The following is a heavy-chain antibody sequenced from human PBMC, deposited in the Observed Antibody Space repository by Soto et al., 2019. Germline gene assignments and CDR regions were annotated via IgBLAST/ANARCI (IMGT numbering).Heavy chain of an antibody. CDR1: GGSISSSNYY. Sequence: TSETLSLTCAVSGGSISSSNYYWGWIRQPPGKGLEWIGSLYYSGYTYYNPSLKSRVTISVDTSKNQFSLKLSSVTAADTAVYYCAVDCTGYYRNAFDIWGQGTVVTVSS. D-gene: IGHD3-22*01. J-gene: IGHJ3*02. CDR2: LYYSGYT. CDR3: AVDCTGYYRNAFDI. V-gene: IGHV4-39*01.